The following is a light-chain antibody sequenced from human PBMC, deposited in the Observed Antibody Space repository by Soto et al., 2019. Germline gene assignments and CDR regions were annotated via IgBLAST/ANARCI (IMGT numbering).Light chain of an antibody. CDR1: QTVSTN. V-gene: IGKV3-15*01. J-gene: IGKJ2*01. Sequence: EIVMTQSPATLSVFSGERATLSCRASQTVSTNLAWYQQKPGQAPRLLIYGASTRATGVPARFSGSGSGTEFTLTISSLQSEDFAVYYCQHYYNWRQNTFGQGTKLQIK. CDR3: QHYYNWRQNT. CDR2: GAS.